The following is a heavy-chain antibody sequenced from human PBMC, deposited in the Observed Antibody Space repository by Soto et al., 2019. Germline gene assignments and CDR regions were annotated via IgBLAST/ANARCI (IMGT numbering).Heavy chain of an antibody. J-gene: IGHJ6*02. D-gene: IGHD3-10*01. CDR2: IYHSGST. V-gene: IGHV4-4*02. CDR1: GGSISSSNW. CDR3: ARHGSGSYYNRSPYYYGMDV. Sequence: SETLSLTCAVSGGSISSSNWWSWVRQPPGKGLEWIGEIYHSGSTNYNPSLKSRVTISVDKSKNQFSLKLSSVTAAGTAVYYCARHGSGSYYNRSPYYYGMDVWGQGTLVTVSS.